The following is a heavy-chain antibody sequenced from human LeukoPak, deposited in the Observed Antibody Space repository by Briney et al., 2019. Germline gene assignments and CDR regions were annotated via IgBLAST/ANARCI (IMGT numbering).Heavy chain of an antibody. CDR3: AKRDDSGAYPYFLDF. CDR2: IIPIFGTA. Sequence: SVKVSCKASGGTFSSYAISWVRQAPGQGLEWMGGIIPIFGTANYAQKFQGRVTITADESTSTAYMELSSLRSEDTAVYYCAKRDDSGAYPYFLDFWGQGTLVTVSS. CDR1: GGTFSSYA. V-gene: IGHV1-69*13. D-gene: IGHD4-17*01. J-gene: IGHJ4*02.